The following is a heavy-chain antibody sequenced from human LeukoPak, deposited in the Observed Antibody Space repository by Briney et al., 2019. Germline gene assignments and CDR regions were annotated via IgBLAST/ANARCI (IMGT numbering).Heavy chain of an antibody. CDR3: ARTGYCSGGSCYNYYHYMDV. V-gene: IGHV4-59*01. J-gene: IGHJ6*03. CDR2: IYYSGST. Sequence: SETLSLTCTVSGGSISSYYWSWIRQPPGKGLEWIGYIYYSGSTNYNPSLKSRVTISVDTSKNQFSLKLSSVTAADTAVYYCARTGYCSGGSCYNYYHYMDVWGKGTTVTVSS. D-gene: IGHD2-15*01. CDR1: GGSISSYY.